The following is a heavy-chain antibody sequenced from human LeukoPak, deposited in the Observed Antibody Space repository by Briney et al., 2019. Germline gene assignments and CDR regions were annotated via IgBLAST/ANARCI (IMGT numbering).Heavy chain of an antibody. CDR2: ISYDGSNE. V-gene: IGHV3-30*18. J-gene: IGHJ4*02. D-gene: IGHD3-3*01. CDR3: VKGYYGFDY. CDR1: GFSFSNYG. Sequence: GGSLRLSCTASGFSFSNYGMHWVRQAPGKGLEWITVISYDGSNEYYADSVKGRFTISRDNSKITLYLQMNSLRAEDTAVYYCVKGYYGFDYWGQGTLVTVSS.